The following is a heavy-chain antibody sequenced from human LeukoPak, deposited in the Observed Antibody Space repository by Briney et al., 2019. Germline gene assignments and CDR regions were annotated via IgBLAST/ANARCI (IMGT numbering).Heavy chain of an antibody. D-gene: IGHD2-15*01. J-gene: IGHJ3*02. CDR1: GFTFSSYG. CDR2: ISGSGGST. CDR3: AEVLGSSYCSGGSCLGAFDM. V-gene: IGHV3-23*01. Sequence: GGSLRLSCAASGFTFSSYGMSWVRQAPGKGLEWVSAISGSGGSTYYADSVKGRFTISRDNSKNTLYLQMNSLREQDTAVYYCAEVLGSSYCSGGSCLGAFDMWGRGTVVTVSS.